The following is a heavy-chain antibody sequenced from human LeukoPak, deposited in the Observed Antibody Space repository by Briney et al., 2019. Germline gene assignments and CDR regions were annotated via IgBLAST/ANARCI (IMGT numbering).Heavy chain of an antibody. J-gene: IGHJ4*02. D-gene: IGHD2-15*01. Sequence: PGGSLRLSCAASGFTFDDYAMHWVRPAPGKGLEWVSGISWNSGSIGYADSVKGRFTISRDNAKNSLYLQMNSLRAEDTALYYCASIDGPFDYWGQGTLGTVSS. CDR1: GFTFDDYA. V-gene: IGHV3-9*01. CDR3: ASIDGPFDY. CDR2: ISWNSGSI.